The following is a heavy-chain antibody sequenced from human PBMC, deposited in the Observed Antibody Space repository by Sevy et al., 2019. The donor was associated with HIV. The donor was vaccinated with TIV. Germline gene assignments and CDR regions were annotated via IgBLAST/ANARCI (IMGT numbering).Heavy chain of an antibody. CDR1: GGSFSTYY. J-gene: IGHJ4*02. CDR2: INHSGNT. Sequence: SETLSLTCAVYGGSFSTYYWSWIRQPPGKGLEWIGEINHSGNTNYNPPLKSRVTISVDTSKNQFSLKLSSVTAADTAVYYCARGGSLKYYYDSSGYYYRFDSWGQGTLVTVSS. D-gene: IGHD3-22*01. CDR3: ARGGSLKYYYDSSGYYYRFDS. V-gene: IGHV4-34*01.